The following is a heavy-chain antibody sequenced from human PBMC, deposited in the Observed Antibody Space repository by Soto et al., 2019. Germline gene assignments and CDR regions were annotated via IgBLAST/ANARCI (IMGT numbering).Heavy chain of an antibody. CDR2: IYRDDDK. J-gene: IGHJ3*01. Sequence: QITLKESGPTLVKPTQTLTLTCTFSGFSLSTSGVGVGWIRQPPGKALEWLALIYRDDDKRYSPFLKSRLTVTKDTYKNQVVLTITNMVPVDTGTYYCAHRLETGCCSGASCRCAFDVWGQGTTVPVSS. V-gene: IGHV2-5*02. D-gene: IGHD2-15*01. CDR3: AHRLETGCCSGASCRCAFDV. CDR1: GFSLSTSGVG.